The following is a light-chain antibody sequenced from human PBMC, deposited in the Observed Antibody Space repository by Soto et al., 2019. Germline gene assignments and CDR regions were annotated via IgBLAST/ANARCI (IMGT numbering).Light chain of an antibody. Sequence: QSVLTQPASVSGSPGQSITISCTGTGRDVGGYDFVSWYQQHPGKAPKLMIYEVNNRPSGVSNRFSGSKSGNTASLTISGLQAEDEGDYYCSSYTSATILGVFGTGTKLTVL. CDR3: SSYTSATILGV. CDR1: GRDVGGYDF. J-gene: IGLJ1*01. CDR2: EVN. V-gene: IGLV2-14*01.